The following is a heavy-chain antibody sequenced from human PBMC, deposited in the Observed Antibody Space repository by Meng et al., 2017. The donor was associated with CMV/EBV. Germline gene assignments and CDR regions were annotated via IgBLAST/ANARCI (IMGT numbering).Heavy chain of an antibody. V-gene: IGHV4-30-4*08. CDR3: ARGFTGVLLWFGESLGWFDP. Sequence: HVELRESGPGMVKTSQTLSLTCPVSGGSISSGYYYWSWIRQPPGKGLEWIGYIYYSGSTYYNPSLKSRVTISVDTSKNQFSLKLSSVTAADTAVYYCARGFTGVLLWFGESLGWFDPWGQGTLVTVSS. CDR1: GGSISSGYYY. J-gene: IGHJ5*02. D-gene: IGHD3-10*01. CDR2: IYYSGST.